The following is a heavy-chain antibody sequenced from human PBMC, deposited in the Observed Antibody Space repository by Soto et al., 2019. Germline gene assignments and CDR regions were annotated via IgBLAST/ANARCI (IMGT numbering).Heavy chain of an antibody. CDR1: GYTFTSYG. J-gene: IGHJ4*02. D-gene: IGHD1-1*01. V-gene: IGHV1-18*01. Sequence: QVHLVQSGAEVKKPGASVKVSCKASGYTFTSYGITWVRQAPGQGLEWMGWISAHNGNTDYAQKLQGRVIVTRDTSTSTAYMELRSMISDAAAVYYCARGRYGDYGGQGALVTVSS. CDR2: ISAHNGNT. CDR3: ARGRYGDY.